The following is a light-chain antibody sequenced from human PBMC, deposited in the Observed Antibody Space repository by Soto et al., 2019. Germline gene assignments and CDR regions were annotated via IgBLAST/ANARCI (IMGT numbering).Light chain of an antibody. V-gene: IGKV3-11*01. CDR3: QQRSNWP. CDR1: QSVSSY. Sequence: EIVLTQSPATLSLSPGERATLSCRASQSVSSYLAWYQQKPGQAPRLLIYDASNRATGIPARFSGSGSGTDFTLTISSLEPEDFAVYYCRQQRSNWPFGPGTKVEIK. J-gene: IGKJ3*01. CDR2: DAS.